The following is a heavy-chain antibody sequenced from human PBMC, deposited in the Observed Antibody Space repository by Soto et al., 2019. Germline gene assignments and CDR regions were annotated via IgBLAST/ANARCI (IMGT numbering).Heavy chain of an antibody. D-gene: IGHD3-10*01. V-gene: IGHV5-51*01. Sequence: GESLKISCKGSGYSFTSYWIGWVRQMPGKGLESMGIIYPGDSDTRYSPSFQGQVTISADKSISTAYLQWSSLKASDTAMYYCAGGGIRGVPTRITAYYGMDVWGQGTTVTVSS. J-gene: IGHJ6*02. CDR3: AGGGIRGVPTRITAYYGMDV. CDR2: IYPGDSDT. CDR1: GYSFTSYW.